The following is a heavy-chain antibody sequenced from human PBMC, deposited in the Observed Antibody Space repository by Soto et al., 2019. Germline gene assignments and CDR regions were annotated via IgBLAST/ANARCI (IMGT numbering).Heavy chain of an antibody. CDR3: ARPYCSSASCFSPPDY. V-gene: IGHV3-74*01. CDR1: GVTLGSFW. D-gene: IGHD2-2*01. Sequence: GSLRLSCAASGVTLGSFWVNWVRQAPGKGLVWVSHISVDGSITDYADSVKGRFTISRDNSKNTVYLQMNSLRAEDTAVYYCARPYCSSASCFSPPDYWGQGTLVTVSS. CDR2: ISVDGSIT. J-gene: IGHJ4*02.